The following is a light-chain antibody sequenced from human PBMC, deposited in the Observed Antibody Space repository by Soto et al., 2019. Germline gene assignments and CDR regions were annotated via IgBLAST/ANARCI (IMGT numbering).Light chain of an antibody. J-gene: IGKJ1*01. CDR1: QSISFW. Sequence: DIQMTQSPSTLSASVGDRVTITCRASQSISFWLAWFQQKPGKAPKFLIYDASTLQTGVPSRFSGSGSGTEFTLTISSLQPEDFETYYCQQYKSYSWTFGQGTKVDVK. CDR3: QQYKSYSWT. CDR2: DAS. V-gene: IGKV1-5*01.